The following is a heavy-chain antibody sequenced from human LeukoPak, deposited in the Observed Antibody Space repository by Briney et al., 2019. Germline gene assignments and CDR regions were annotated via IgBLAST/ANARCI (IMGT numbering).Heavy chain of an antibody. D-gene: IGHD3-9*01. V-gene: IGHV3-11*01. CDR2: IGSSGSAI. CDR3: ARDRDDWPEIDS. Sequence: PGRSLRLSCAASGFTFSDYYMNWIRQAPWKWLEWVSYIGSSGSAIYYADSVKGRLTISRDNDKTSLYLKMNSLRAEDTAIYYCARDRDDWPEIDSWGQGTLVTVSS. J-gene: IGHJ4*02. CDR1: GFTFSDYY.